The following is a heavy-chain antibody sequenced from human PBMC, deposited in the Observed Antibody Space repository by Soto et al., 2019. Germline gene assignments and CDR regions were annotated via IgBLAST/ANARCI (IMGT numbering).Heavy chain of an antibody. D-gene: IGHD5-18*01. CDR2: INYSGRT. V-gene: IGHV4-61*08. Sequence: ETLSLGCPVSGGCISSGGYSWTWIRQPSVKGLEWIGYINYSGRTNYNPLFQSRVTISVDTSKQQFSLKLRSVTAADTAVYYCARDIRGYSRAFDYWGQGTLVTVSS. CDR3: ARDIRGYSRAFDY. CDR1: GGCISSGGYS. J-gene: IGHJ4*02.